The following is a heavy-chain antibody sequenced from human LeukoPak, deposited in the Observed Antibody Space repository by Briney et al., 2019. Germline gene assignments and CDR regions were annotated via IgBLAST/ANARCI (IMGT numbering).Heavy chain of an antibody. CDR3: ARGGLYSSGWPFDY. CDR1: GGSISSYY. V-gene: IGHV4-59*01. Sequence: SETLSLTCTVSGGSISSYYWSWIRQPPGKGLEWIGYIYYSGSTNYNPSLKSRVTISVDTSKNQFSLKLSSVTAADTAVYYCARGGLYSSGWPFDYWGQGTLVTVSS. CDR2: IYYSGST. J-gene: IGHJ4*02. D-gene: IGHD6-19*01.